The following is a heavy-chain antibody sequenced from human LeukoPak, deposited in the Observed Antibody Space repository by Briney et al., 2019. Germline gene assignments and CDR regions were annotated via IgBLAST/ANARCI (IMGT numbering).Heavy chain of an antibody. CDR2: INSDGSST. V-gene: IGHV3-74*01. D-gene: IGHD1-14*01. Sequence: GGSLRLSCAASGFTFSSYWMHWVRQAPGKGLVWVSRINSDGSSTSYADSVKGRFTISRDNAKNTLYLQMNSLRAENTAVHYCARGRKDWYVDLWGRGTLVTVSS. CDR1: GFTFSSYW. CDR3: ARGRKDWYVDL. J-gene: IGHJ2*01.